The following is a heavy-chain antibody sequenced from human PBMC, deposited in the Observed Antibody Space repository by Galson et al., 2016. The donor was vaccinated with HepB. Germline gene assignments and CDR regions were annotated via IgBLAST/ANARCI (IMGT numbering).Heavy chain of an antibody. CDR3: AKEEGWGFLKWFPFDY. V-gene: IGHV3-30*18. D-gene: IGHD3-3*01. Sequence: SLRLSCAASGFTFNNYGMHWVRQAPGKGLEWVALISYDGSSKSYADSVRGRFTISRDNSKNTLYLQMDSLTPEDTAVFYCAKEEGWGFLKWFPFDYWGQGTLVTVSS. J-gene: IGHJ4*02. CDR1: GFTFNNYG. CDR2: ISYDGSSK.